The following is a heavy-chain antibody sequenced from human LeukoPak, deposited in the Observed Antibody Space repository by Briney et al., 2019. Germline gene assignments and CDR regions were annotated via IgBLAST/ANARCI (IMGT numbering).Heavy chain of an antibody. J-gene: IGHJ4*02. CDR3: AREPLGCGGDCHFDY. V-gene: IGHV1-69*05. D-gene: IGHD2-21*02. Sequence: SVKVSCKASGGTFSSYAISWVRQAPGQGLEWMGRIIPIFGTANYAQKFQGRVTITTDESTSTAYMELSSLRSEDTAVYYCAREPLGCGGDCHFDYWGQGTLVTVSS. CDR1: GGTFSSYA. CDR2: IIPIFGTA.